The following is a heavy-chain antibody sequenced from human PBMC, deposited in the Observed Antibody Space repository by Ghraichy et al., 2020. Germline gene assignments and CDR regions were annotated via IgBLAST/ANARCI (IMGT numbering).Heavy chain of an antibody. CDR3: ARMYIHQWLRFPLSAFDY. V-gene: IGHV4-39*01. D-gene: IGHD5-12*01. Sequence: SETLSLTCTVSGGSISSSSYYWGWIRQPPGKGLEWIGSIYYSGSTYYNPSLKSRVTISVDTSKNQFSLKLSSVTAADTAGYYCARMYIHQWLRFPLSAFDYWGQGTLVTVSS. J-gene: IGHJ4*02. CDR1: GGSISSSSYY. CDR2: IYYSGST.